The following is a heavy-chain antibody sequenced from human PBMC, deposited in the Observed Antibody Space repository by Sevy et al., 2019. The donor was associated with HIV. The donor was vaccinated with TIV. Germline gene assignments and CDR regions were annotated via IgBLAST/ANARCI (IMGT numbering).Heavy chain of an antibody. CDR1: GFTFSNAW. CDR2: IKSKTDGGTT. CDR3: TTIYDILTGTKNYYYMDV. V-gene: IGHV3-15*01. D-gene: IGHD3-9*01. J-gene: IGHJ6*03. Sequence: GGSLRLSCAASGFTFSNAWMSWVRQAPGKGLEWVGRIKSKTDGGTTDYAAPVKGRFTISRDDSKNTLYLQMNSLKTEDTAVYYYTTIYDILTGTKNYYYMDVWGKGTTVTVSS.